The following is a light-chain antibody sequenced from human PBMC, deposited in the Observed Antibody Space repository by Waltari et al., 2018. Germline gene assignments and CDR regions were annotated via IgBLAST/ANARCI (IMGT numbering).Light chain of an antibody. CDR3: NSYTTTSTWV. V-gene: IGLV2-14*03. Sequence: QSALTQPASVSGSPGQSITISCTATSSVVGDFTYVSWYQQHPGKAPKLIIYDVLHRPSVISNRFSGSKSGYTASLTISGLQAGDEAYYYCNSYTTTSTWVFGGGTKLTV. J-gene: IGLJ3*02. CDR2: DVL. CDR1: SSVVGDFTY.